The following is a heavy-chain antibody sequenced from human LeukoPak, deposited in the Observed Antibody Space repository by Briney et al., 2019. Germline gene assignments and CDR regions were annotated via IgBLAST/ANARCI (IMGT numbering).Heavy chain of an antibody. Sequence: GGSLRLSCAASGFTFSGYLISGLQQAPGKGLEGMGGIIPIFGTANYAQKFQGRVTITADESTSTAYMELSSLRSEDTAVYYCARVFTVTTEAAHFDYWGQGTLVTVSS. CDR3: ARVFTVTTEAAHFDY. D-gene: IGHD4-17*01. J-gene: IGHJ4*02. CDR2: IIPIFGTA. V-gene: IGHV1-69*01. CDR1: GFTFSGYL.